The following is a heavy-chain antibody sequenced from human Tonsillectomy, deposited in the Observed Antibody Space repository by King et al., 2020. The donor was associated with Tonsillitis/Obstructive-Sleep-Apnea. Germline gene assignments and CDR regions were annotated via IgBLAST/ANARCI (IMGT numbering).Heavy chain of an antibody. V-gene: IGHV4-31*01. CDR3: ARTDYYGYYFDY. CDR2: IYFSGST. Sequence: VQLQESGPGLVKPSQTLSLICIVSCGSLSSGGYYWGWIRQPPGKGLGWIGYIYFSGSTYYNPSLKSLVTISVDTSKNQFSLKLSSVTAADTAVYYFARTDYYGYYFDYWGQGTLVTVSS. J-gene: IGHJ4*02. D-gene: IGHD3-10*01. CDR1: CGSLSSGGYY.